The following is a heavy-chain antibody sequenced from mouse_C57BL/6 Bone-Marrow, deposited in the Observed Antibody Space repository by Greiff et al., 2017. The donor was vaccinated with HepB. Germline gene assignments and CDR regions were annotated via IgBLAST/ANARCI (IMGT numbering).Heavy chain of an antibody. J-gene: IGHJ4*01. V-gene: IGHV1-15*01. CDR1: GYTFTDYE. Sequence: QVQLQQSGAELVRPGASVTLSCKASGYTFTDYEMHWVKQTPVHGLEWIGAIDPETGGTAYNQKFKGKAILTADKSSSTAYMELRSLTSEDSAVYYCTRGITTGVAYYAMDYWGQGTSVTVSS. CDR3: TRGITTGVAYYAMDY. CDR2: IDPETGGT. D-gene: IGHD1-1*01.